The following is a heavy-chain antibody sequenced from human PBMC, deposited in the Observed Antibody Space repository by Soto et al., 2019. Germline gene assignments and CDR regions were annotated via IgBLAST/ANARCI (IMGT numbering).Heavy chain of an antibody. D-gene: IGHD3-22*01. CDR3: ARDSGDDGSGYYYYYGMDV. CDR2: IYYSGST. V-gene: IGHV4-59*01. CDR1: GGSISSYY. J-gene: IGHJ6*02. Sequence: PSETLSLTCTVCGGSISSYYCSWIWQPPWKGLEWIGYIYYSGSTNYNPSLKSRVTISVDTSKNQFSLKLSSVTAADTAVYYCARDSGDDGSGYYYYYGMDVWGQGTTVTVYS.